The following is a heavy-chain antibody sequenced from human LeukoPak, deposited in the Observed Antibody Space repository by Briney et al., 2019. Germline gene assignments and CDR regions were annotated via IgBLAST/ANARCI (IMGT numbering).Heavy chain of an antibody. CDR1: GITLSNYG. J-gene: IGHJ4*02. CDR3: AKRGVVIRVILVGFHKEAYYFES. D-gene: IGHD3/OR15-3a*01. Sequence: GGFLRLSCAVSGITLSNYGMTWVRQAPGKGLEWVAGISGSGGGTNYADSVKGRFNISRDNAKNTLYLQINSLRAEDTAVYFCAKRGVVIRVILVGFHKEAYYFESWGQGALVTVSS. V-gene: IGHV3-23*01. CDR2: ISGSGGGT.